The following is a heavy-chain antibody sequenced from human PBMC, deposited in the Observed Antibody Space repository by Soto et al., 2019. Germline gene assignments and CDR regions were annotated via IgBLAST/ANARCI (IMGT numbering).Heavy chain of an antibody. CDR2: IYYSGST. CDR3: ARELRYGGKSIDY. V-gene: IGHV4-30-4*01. CDR1: GGSISSGDYY. D-gene: IGHD4-17*01. Sequence: QVQLQESGPGLVKPSQTLSLTCTVSGGSISSGDYYWSWIRQPPGKGLEWIGYIYYSGSTYYNPSLKSRVTISVDTSKNQCSLKLSSVTAADMAVYYCARELRYGGKSIDYWGQGTLVTVSS. J-gene: IGHJ4*02.